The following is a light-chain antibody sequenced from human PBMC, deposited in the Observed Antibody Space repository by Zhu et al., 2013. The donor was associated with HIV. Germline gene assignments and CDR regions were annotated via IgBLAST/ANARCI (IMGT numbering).Light chain of an antibody. J-gene: IGKJ2*03. CDR2: GAS. CDR1: QSVSSN. CDR3: QQYNNWPYS. V-gene: IGKV3-15*01. Sequence: EIVLTQSPGTLSLSPGERATLSCRASQSVSSNYLAWYQQKPGQAPRVLIYGASSRATGIPARFSGSGSGTEFTLTISRLQSEDFAVYYCQQYNNWPYSFGQGTKLEI.